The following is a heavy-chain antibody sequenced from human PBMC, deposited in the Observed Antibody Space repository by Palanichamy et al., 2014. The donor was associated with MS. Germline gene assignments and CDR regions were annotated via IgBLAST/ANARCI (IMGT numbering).Heavy chain of an antibody. V-gene: IGHV3-7*03. CDR3: ARGQRLAF. D-gene: IGHD6-25*01. J-gene: IGHJ4*02. CDR2: VKQDGSEK. CDR1: GFTFTSYW. Sequence: EVQLVESGGGLVQPGGSLRLSCAASGFTFTSYWMSWVRQAPGKGPEWVANVKQDGSEKYYVDSVKGRFTISRDNAKNSVYLQMNSLRAEDTAVYYCARGQRLAFRGQGTLVTVSS.